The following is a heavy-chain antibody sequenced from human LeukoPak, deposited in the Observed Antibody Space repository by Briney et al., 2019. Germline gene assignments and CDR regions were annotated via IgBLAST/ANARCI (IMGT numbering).Heavy chain of an antibody. CDR3: ASGPTLYSSSWYYFDY. CDR2: IYYSGST. CDR1: GGSISSSSYY. V-gene: IGHV4-39*01. Sequence: PSETLSLTCTVSGGSISSSSYYWGWIRQPPGKGLEWIGSIYYSGSTYYNPSLKSRVTISVDTSKNQFSLKLSSVTAADTAVYYCASGPTLYSSSWYYFDYWGQGTLVTVSS. J-gene: IGHJ4*02. D-gene: IGHD6-13*01.